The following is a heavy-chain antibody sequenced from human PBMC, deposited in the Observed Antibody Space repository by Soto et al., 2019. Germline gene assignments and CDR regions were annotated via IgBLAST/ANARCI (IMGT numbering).Heavy chain of an antibody. Sequence: QVQLQESGPGLVKPSQTLSLTCTVSGGSISSGGYYWSWIRQHPGKGLDGIGYIYYSGSTYYNPSLKSRVTISVDTSKDQFALKLSSVTAADTAVYYCARDGTGRMYYDCLTGYGVEYYGMDVWGQGTTVTVSS. CDR1: GGSISSGGYY. CDR2: IYYSGST. D-gene: IGHD3-9*01. V-gene: IGHV4-31*03. J-gene: IGHJ6*02. CDR3: ARDGTGRMYYDCLTGYGVEYYGMDV.